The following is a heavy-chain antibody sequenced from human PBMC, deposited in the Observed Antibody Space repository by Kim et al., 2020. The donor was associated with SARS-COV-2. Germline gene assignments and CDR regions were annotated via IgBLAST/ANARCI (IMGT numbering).Heavy chain of an antibody. Sequence: AQKFQGRVTMTEDTSTDTAYMELSSLRAEDTAVYYCATVPYDSSGYYFDYWGQGTLVTVSS. D-gene: IGHD3-22*01. CDR3: ATVPYDSSGYYFDY. V-gene: IGHV1-24*01. J-gene: IGHJ4*02.